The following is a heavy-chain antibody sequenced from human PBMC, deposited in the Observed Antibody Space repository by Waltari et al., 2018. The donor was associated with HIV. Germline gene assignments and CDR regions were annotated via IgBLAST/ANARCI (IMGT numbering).Heavy chain of an antibody. J-gene: IGHJ2*01. CDR3: VKDPTTITRGYFDL. CDR2: LTSAGSIT. CDR1: GFTFSNYA. Sequence: EQLLESGGGLGRLGGSLSLSLVASGFTFSNYAMTWSRQIPGKGLEWVAGLTSAGSITYHADSVQGRFIISRDNSKHTLFLQMTNLRVEDTAVYYCVKDPTTITRGYFDLWGRGTLVTVSS. V-gene: IGHV3-23*01. D-gene: IGHD4-4*01.